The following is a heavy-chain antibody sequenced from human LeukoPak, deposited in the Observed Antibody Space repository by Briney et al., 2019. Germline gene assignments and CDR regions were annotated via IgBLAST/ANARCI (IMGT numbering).Heavy chain of an antibody. CDR3: ARKDGDL. Sequence: SETLSLTCTVSGGSISSYYWSWIRQSPGKGLEWIGYIYYSGDTNYNPSLKSRLTISLDTSKNQVSLRLSSVTAADTAVHHCARKDGDLWGQGTLVTVSS. V-gene: IGHV4-59*08. CDR1: GGSISSYY. CDR2: IYYSGDT. J-gene: IGHJ5*02.